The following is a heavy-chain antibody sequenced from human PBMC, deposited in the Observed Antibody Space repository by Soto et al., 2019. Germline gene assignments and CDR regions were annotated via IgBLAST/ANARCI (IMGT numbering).Heavy chain of an antibody. D-gene: IGHD1-26*01. CDR1: GFTVNSNY. Sequence: EVQLVESGGGLVQPGGSLRLSCAASGFTVNSNYVSWVRQAPGKGLEWVSVIYSGGSTHYADSVKGRFTISRDNSKNTLQLQMNSLRDEDTAVYYCARWAAIVDVWGQGTTVTVSS. V-gene: IGHV3-66*01. J-gene: IGHJ6*02. CDR3: ARWAAIVDV. CDR2: IYSGGST.